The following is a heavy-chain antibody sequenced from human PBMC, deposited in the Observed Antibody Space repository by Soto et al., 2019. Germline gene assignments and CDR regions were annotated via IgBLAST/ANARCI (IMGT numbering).Heavy chain of an antibody. CDR1: GGTFSSYT. Sequence: SVRVSCKASGGTFSSYTINWVRQAPGQGLEWMGGIIPIFGTTNYAKKFQGRVTITADESTSTAYMELSSLRSEDTAVYYCARYASSGNNSVWYTFDPWGQGTLVTVSS. CDR3: ARYASSGNNSVWYTFDP. CDR2: IIPIFGTT. D-gene: IGHD6-19*01. J-gene: IGHJ5*02. V-gene: IGHV1-69*13.